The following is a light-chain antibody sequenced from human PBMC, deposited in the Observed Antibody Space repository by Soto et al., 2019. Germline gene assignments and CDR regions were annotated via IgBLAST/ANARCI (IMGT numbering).Light chain of an antibody. J-gene: IGLJ2*01. CDR1: SSDVGGYNY. CDR2: EVS. CDR3: SSYTSSSHGA. V-gene: IGLV2-14*01. Sequence: QSALTQPASVSGSPGQSITISCTGTSSDVGGYNYVSWYQQHPGKAPKLMIYEVSNRPSGVSNRFSGSKSGNTASLTISGLQAEDEADYYCSSYTSSSHGAFGGGTKLTVL.